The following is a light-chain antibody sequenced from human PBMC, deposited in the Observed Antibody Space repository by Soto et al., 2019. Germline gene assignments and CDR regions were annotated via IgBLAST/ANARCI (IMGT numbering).Light chain of an antibody. CDR3: QQYGGSPRT. CDR2: GAS. CDR1: QSVSSNY. Sequence: EIVLTQSPGSLSLSPGERATLSCRASQSVSSNYLAWYQQKPGQAPRLLIYGASSRATGIPDRFSGSGSGTAFTLTIRRLEPEDFAVYYCQQYGGSPRTFGQGTKVEIK. V-gene: IGKV3-20*01. J-gene: IGKJ1*01.